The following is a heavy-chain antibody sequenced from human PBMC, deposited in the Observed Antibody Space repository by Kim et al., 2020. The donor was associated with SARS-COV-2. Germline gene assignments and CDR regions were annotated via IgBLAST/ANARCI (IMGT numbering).Heavy chain of an antibody. V-gene: IGHV1-18*01. CDR1: GYSFSMYG. CDR2: IGGDNDDT. CDR3: VILTGYLRGTEYDFDV. D-gene: IGHD3-9*01. J-gene: IGHJ6*02. Sequence: ASVKVSCKASGYSFSMYGISWVRQAPGQGLEWMGWIGGDNDDTNFAQKFQGRVTLTVDTSTTTVNMELRSLKSDDTAVYYCVILTGYLRGTEYDFDVWGQGTMVTVSS.